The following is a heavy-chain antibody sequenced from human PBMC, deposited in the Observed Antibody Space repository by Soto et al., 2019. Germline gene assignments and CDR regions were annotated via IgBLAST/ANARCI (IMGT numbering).Heavy chain of an antibody. D-gene: IGHD4-4*01. CDR2: IYSGGST. CDR3: ARDAAPTVTTFHYYYYMDV. V-gene: IGHV3-66*01. CDR1: GFTVSSNY. J-gene: IGHJ6*03. Sequence: HPGGSLRLSCAASGFTVSSNYMSWVRQAPGKGLEWVSVIYSGGSTYYADSVKGRFTISRDNSKNTLYLQMNSLRAEDTAVYYCARDAAPTVTTFHYYYYMDVWGKGTTVTVSS.